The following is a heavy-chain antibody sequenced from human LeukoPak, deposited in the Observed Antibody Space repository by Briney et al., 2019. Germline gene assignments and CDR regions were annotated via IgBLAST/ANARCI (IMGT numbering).Heavy chain of an antibody. CDR3: ARDVGIPYGSGFDY. Sequence: GGSLSLSCAASGFTFRTYSMHWVRQAPGKGLEWVSYISSTSSLIFYADSVKGRFTISRDNTKNSLYLQMNTLRVEDTAVYYCARDVGIPYGSGFDYWGQGTLVTVPS. V-gene: IGHV3-48*04. CDR1: GFTFRTYS. J-gene: IGHJ4*02. D-gene: IGHD3-10*01. CDR2: ISSTSSLI.